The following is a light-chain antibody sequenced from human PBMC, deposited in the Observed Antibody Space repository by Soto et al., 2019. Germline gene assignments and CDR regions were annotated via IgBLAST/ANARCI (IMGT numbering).Light chain of an antibody. CDR2: GAS. CDR3: QQYGSSQLT. J-gene: IGKJ1*01. V-gene: IGKV3-20*01. Sequence: EILFTQSPGTLSLSPGERATLPCRAIQSVSSSYLDWYQQKPGQAPRLLIYGASSRATGIPDRFSGSGSGKYLTLAISRLEPEDFAVYYCQQYGSSQLTLGQGTKVDIK. CDR1: QSVSSSY.